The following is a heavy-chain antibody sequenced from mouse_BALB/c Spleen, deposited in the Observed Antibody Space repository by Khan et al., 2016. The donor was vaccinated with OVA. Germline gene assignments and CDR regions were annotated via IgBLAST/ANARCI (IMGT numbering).Heavy chain of an antibody. CDR1: GYIFTSYW. CDR3: AREEALYYFDY. D-gene: IGHD3-2*02. Sequence: QVQLQQSGTELVRPGASVKLSCKTSGYIFTSYWIHWVKQRSGQGLEWIARIYPGTGNTYYSEKFNGKASLTADKSSSPAYMHLSSLKSEDSAVYFCAREEALYYFDYWGQGTTLTVSS. CDR2: IYPGTGNT. V-gene: IGHV1S132*01. J-gene: IGHJ2*01.